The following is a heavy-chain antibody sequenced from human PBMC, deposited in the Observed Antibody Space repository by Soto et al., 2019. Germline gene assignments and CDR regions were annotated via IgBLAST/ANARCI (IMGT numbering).Heavy chain of an antibody. J-gene: IGHJ6*02. CDR3: ATESFISTSWRSSYYGMDV. CDR2: IYASGST. D-gene: IGHD2-2*01. V-gene: IGHV4-4*08. Sequence: PSETLSLTCTVSGGSISSYYWSWIRQPPGKGLEWIGYIYASGSTNYNPSLKSRVTISVDTSKNQFSLKLSSVTATDTAVYYCATESFISTSWRSSYYGMDVWGQGTTVTVSS. CDR1: GGSISSYY.